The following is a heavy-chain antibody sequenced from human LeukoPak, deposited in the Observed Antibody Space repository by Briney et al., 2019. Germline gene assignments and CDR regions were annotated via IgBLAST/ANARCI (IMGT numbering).Heavy chain of an antibody. Sequence: PGGSLRLSCAASGFTFSNHGMHWVRQAPGKGPEGVAHIWYNGSNKYYGDSVKGRFTISRDNSKNTVYLQMNSLRAEDTGVYYCARARLEAVTDDNYFDYCGQRTLVTAPS. CDR1: GFTFSNHG. V-gene: IGHV3-33*01. CDR2: IWYNGSNK. CDR3: ARARLEAVTDDNYFDY. D-gene: IGHD2-21*02. J-gene: IGHJ4*02.